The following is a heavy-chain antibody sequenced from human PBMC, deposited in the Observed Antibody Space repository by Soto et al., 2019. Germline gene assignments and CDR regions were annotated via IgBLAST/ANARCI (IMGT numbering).Heavy chain of an antibody. V-gene: IGHV4-59*01. D-gene: IGHD5-12*01. CDR3: ARAYPDIVATSFYYYYGMDV. Sequence: PSETLSLTCTVSGGSISSYYWSWLRQPPGKGLEWIGYIYYSGSTNYDPSLKSRVTISVDTSKNQFSLKLSSVTAADTAVYYCARAYPDIVATSFYYYYGMDVWGQGTTVTVSS. J-gene: IGHJ6*01. CDR1: GGSISSYY. CDR2: IYYSGST.